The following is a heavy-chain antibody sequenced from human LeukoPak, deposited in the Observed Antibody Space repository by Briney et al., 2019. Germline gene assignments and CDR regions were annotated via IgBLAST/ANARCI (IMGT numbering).Heavy chain of an antibody. CDR2: IRQDDSEK. J-gene: IGHJ4*02. CDR1: GFTFSDYW. Sequence: GGSLRLSCSASGFTFSDYWMMWVRQAPGKGLEWVGNIRQDDSEKNYVDSVKGRFTISRDNAKSSLYLQMNSLRAEDTAVYYCARDLGGYGYNFYFDYWGQGTLVTVSS. V-gene: IGHV3-7*01. CDR3: ARDLGGYGYNFYFDY. D-gene: IGHD5-24*01.